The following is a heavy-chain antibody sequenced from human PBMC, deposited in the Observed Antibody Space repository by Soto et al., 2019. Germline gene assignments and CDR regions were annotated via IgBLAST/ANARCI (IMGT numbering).Heavy chain of an antibody. J-gene: IGHJ6*02. V-gene: IGHV4-59*01. CDR1: GGSISSYY. Sequence: SETLSLTCTVSGGSISSYYWSWIRQPPGKGLEWIGYIYYSGSTNYNPSLKSRVTISVDTSKNQFSLKLSSVTAADTAVYYCARDLYSNYRSYYYGMDVWGQGTTVTVSS. D-gene: IGHD4-4*01. CDR2: IYYSGST. CDR3: ARDLYSNYRSYYYGMDV.